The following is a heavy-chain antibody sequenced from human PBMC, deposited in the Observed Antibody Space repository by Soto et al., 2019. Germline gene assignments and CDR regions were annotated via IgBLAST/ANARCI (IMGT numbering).Heavy chain of an antibody. CDR2: ISYDGSNK. CDR3: ARALWRDDYNWGYFDL. D-gene: IGHD4-4*01. V-gene: IGHV3-30-3*01. CDR1: GFTFSSYA. Sequence: QVQLVESGGGVVQPGRYLRLSCAASGFTFSSYAMHWVRQAPGKGLEWVAVISYDGSNKYYTDSVKGRFTISRANSKNTLYLQMNSLRDEDTAVYYCARALWRDDYNWGYFDLWGRGALVTVSS. J-gene: IGHJ2*01.